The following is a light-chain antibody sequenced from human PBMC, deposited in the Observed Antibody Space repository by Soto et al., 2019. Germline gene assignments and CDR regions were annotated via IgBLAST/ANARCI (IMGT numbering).Light chain of an antibody. V-gene: IGLV1-47*01. CDR3: AAWDDSLSGVV. J-gene: IGLJ2*01. CDR2: RNG. Sequence: QSVLTQPPSASGTPGQRVTISCSGSSSNVGSNYVYWYQQLPGTAPKLLIYRNGQRPSGVPDRFSGSKSGTSASLAISGLRSEDDADYYCAAWDDSLSGVVFGGGTQLTVL. CDR1: SSNVGSNY.